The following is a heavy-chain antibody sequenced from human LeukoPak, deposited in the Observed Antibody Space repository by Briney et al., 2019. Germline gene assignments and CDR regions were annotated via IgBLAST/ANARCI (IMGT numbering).Heavy chain of an antibody. CDR1: GFTFSTYI. D-gene: IGHD3-22*01. CDR2: ISYDGRNK. CDR3: ARGLYYYYTSGELEFDY. Sequence: GGSLRLSCAASGFTFSTYIMHWVRQAPGKGLEWVAVISYDGRNKYYADSVKGRFTISRDNSKSTLYLQMNSLSTEDTAVYYCARGLYYYYTSGELEFDYWGQGTLVTVSS. J-gene: IGHJ4*02. V-gene: IGHV3-30*04.